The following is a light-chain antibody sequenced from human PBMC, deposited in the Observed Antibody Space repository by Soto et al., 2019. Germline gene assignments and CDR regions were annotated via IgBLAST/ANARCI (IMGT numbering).Light chain of an antibody. V-gene: IGKV1-27*01. CDR2: VAS. CDR3: QKYSSVPV. J-gene: IGKJ3*01. Sequence: DIQMTQSPTSLSASVGDRVTITCQASQGIRNFVAWYQQKPGKAPKLLIYVASTLQSGVPSRFSGSGSGTDFTLTINSLQPEDVAPYSCQKYSSVPVFGPGTKVEIK. CDR1: QGIRNF.